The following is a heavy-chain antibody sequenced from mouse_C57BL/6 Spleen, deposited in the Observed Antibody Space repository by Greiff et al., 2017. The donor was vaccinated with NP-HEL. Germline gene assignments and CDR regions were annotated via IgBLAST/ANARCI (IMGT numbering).Heavy chain of an antibody. Sequence: VQLQQPGAELVMPGASVKLSCKASGYTFTSYWMHWVKQRPGQGLEWIGEIDPSDSYTNYNQKFKGKSTLTVDKSSSTAYMQLSSLTSEDSAVYYCARGDSNHFDYWGQGTTLTVSS. J-gene: IGHJ2*01. CDR2: IDPSDSYT. D-gene: IGHD2-5*01. V-gene: IGHV1-69*01. CDR3: ARGDSNHFDY. CDR1: GYTFTSYW.